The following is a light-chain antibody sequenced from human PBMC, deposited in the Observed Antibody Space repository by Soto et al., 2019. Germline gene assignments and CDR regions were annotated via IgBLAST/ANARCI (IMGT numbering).Light chain of an antibody. J-gene: IGLJ2*01. Sequence: QSALTQPASVSGSPGQSITISCSGTSNDVGNYNLVSWYQHHPGRAPKLMIFEGTKRPSGVSNRFSGSKSGNTASLTISGLQAEDEADYFCCSFVRTNGLLFGGGTKLTVL. CDR2: EGT. CDR1: SNDVGNYNL. CDR3: CSFVRTNGLL. V-gene: IGLV2-23*01.